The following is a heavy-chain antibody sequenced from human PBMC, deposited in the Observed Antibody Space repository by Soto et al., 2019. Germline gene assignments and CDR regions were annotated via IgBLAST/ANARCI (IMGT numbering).Heavy chain of an antibody. D-gene: IGHD4-17*01. CDR3: ARRIDYGGNSIGFYFDY. Sequence: PGESLKISCKGSGYSFTSYRIGWVRQMPGKGLEWMGIIYPGDSDTRYSPSFQGQVTISADKSISTAYLQWSSLKASDTAMYYCARRIDYGGNSIGFYFDYWGQGTLVTVS. V-gene: IGHV5-51*01. CDR2: IYPGDSDT. J-gene: IGHJ4*02. CDR1: GYSFTSYR.